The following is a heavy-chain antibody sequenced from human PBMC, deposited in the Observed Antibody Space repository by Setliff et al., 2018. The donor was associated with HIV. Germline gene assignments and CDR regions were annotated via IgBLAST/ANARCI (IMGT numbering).Heavy chain of an antibody. CDR1: GDAFSRYA. V-gene: IGHV1-69*05. D-gene: IGHD1-26*01. CDR2: IVPILGPA. CDR3: ARVTTSGRGSYLY. Sequence: SVKVSCKASGDAFSRYAISWVRQAPGQGLEWMGGIVPILGPANYAQKFQGRVTITTDESTYTAYMELSSLTSEDTAVYYCARVTTSGRGSYLYWGQGTLATVSS. J-gene: IGHJ4*02.